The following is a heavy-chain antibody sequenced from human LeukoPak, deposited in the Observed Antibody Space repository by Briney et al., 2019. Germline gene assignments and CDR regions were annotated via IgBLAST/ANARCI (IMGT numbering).Heavy chain of an antibody. Sequence: SVKISCKASGGTFSSYTFSWVRQAPGQGLEWMGRIIPILGITNYTQKFQGRVTITADKSTTTAYMELNSLRSEDTAVYYCARVADNSGYTFDSWGQGTLVTVSS. CDR3: ARVADNSGYTFDS. J-gene: IGHJ4*02. CDR1: GGTFSSYT. D-gene: IGHD3-22*01. V-gene: IGHV1-69*02. CDR2: IIPILGIT.